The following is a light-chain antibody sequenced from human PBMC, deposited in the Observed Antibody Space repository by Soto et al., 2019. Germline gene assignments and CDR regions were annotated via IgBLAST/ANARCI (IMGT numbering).Light chain of an antibody. CDR3: QQYGSSQIT. J-gene: IGKJ5*01. Sequence: DIPMTQSPSSLTASVGDSVPLTCQASQDITNYLNWYQQKPGKAPKLLIYDASNLEPGVPSRFSGRGSGADFTFSISSLQPEDIAVYYCQQYGSSQITFGQRARLEI. CDR2: DAS. V-gene: IGKV1-33*01. CDR1: QDITNY.